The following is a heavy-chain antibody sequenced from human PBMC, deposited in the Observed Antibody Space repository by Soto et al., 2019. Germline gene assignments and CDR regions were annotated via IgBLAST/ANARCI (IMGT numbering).Heavy chain of an antibody. CDR3: TRSGHIVVVVAERAEVCFDS. CDR1: GGTFSSYA. Sequence: QVQLVQSGAEVKKPGSSVKVSCKASGGTFSSYAISWVRQAPGQGLEWMGGILPIFGTANYAQKFQGRVTITSDESTSTAYMELSSLSSEDTAVYYCTRSGHIVVVVAERAEVCFDSWGKGTLVTVS. V-gene: IGHV1-69*01. D-gene: IGHD2-15*01. CDR2: ILPIFGTA. J-gene: IGHJ5*01.